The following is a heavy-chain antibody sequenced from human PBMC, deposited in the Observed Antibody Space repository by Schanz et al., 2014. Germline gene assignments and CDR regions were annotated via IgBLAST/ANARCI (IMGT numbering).Heavy chain of an antibody. Sequence: EVQLLESGGGLVEPGGSLRLSCAASGFSFSSYAMGWVRQARGKGLEWVSVISWNSGTIGYADSVKGRFTISRDNSKNTLYLQMNSLRAEDTAIYYCAKDAPYPFDLWGRGTLITVSA. CDR3: AKDAPYPFDL. CDR2: ISWNSGTI. CDR1: GFSFSSYA. J-gene: IGHJ2*01. V-gene: IGHV3-23*01.